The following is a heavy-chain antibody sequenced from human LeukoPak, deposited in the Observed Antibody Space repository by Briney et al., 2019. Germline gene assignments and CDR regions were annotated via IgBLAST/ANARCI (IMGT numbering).Heavy chain of an antibody. CDR1: GLSIGDNS. CDR2: ISWDESTT. CDR3: ARGPNRWWVVSRNWGMDV. J-gene: IGHJ6*02. D-gene: IGHD2-15*01. V-gene: IGHV3-43*01. Sequence: GGSLRLSCAASGLSIGDNSMRWVRQPPGKGLEWVSLISWDESTTYYSDSVKGRFTVSRDSSKNSLYLQMNSLRTEDTALYYCARGPNRWWVVSRNWGMDVWGQGTTVTVSS.